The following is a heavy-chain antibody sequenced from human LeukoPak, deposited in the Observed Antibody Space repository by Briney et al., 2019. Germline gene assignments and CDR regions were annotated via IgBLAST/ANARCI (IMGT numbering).Heavy chain of an antibody. J-gene: IGHJ6*03. D-gene: IGHD6-13*01. CDR1: GYTFTGYY. Sequence: ASVKVSCKASGYTFTGYYMHWVRQAPGQGLEWMEWINPNSGGTNYAQKFQGRVTMTRDTSISTAYMELSRLRSDDTAVYYCARGPRDSTGYSSSWYLDYYYYYMDVWGKGTTVTISS. V-gene: IGHV1-2*02. CDR2: INPNSGGT. CDR3: ARGPRDSTGYSSSWYLDYYYYYMDV.